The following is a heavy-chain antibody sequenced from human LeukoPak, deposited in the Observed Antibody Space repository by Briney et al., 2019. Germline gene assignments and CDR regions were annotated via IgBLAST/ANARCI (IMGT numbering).Heavy chain of an antibody. Sequence: GGSLRLSCAASGFTFSSYAMHWVRQAPGKGLEWVAVISYDGXNXXXXXXXXGRFTISRDNSKNTLYLQMNSLRAEDTAVYYCXXXNVXXXXXYFDYWGQGTLVTVSS. CDR3: XXXNVXXXXXYFDY. CDR1: GFTFSSYA. V-gene: IGHV3-30-3*01. CDR2: ISYDGXNX. J-gene: IGHJ4*02.